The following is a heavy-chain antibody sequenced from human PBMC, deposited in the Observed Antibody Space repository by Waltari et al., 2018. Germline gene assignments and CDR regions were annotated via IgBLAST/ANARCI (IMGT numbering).Heavy chain of an antibody. Sequence: QVQLVQSGAEVKKPGASVQVSCTASGYTFTGYYMPWVRQAPGQGLEWMGWINPNRGGTNYAQKFQGRVTMTRDTSISTAYMELSRLRSDDTAVYYCARDSYYYDSSGSIFDYWGQGTLVTVSS. D-gene: IGHD3-22*01. CDR2: INPNRGGT. CDR1: GYTFTGYY. V-gene: IGHV1-2*02. J-gene: IGHJ4*02. CDR3: ARDSYYYDSSGSIFDY.